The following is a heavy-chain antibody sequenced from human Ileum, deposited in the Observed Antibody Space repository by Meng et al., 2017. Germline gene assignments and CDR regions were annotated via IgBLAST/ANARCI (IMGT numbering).Heavy chain of an antibody. Sequence: EGQLVESGEGLVQPGGSLRLCCAAAGFTFSSYAMHWVRQAPGKGLEYVSAISSNGGSTYYADSVKGRFTISRDNSKNTLYLQMGSLRAEDMAVYYCAKDWGGVGALDYWGQGSLVTVSS. J-gene: IGHJ4*02. CDR2: ISSNGGST. D-gene: IGHD1-26*01. CDR1: GFTFSSYA. V-gene: IGHV3-64*02. CDR3: AKDWGGVGALDY.